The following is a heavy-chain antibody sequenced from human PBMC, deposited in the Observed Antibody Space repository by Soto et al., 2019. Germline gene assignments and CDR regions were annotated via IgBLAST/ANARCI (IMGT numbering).Heavy chain of an antibody. Sequence: QVQLQQSGPGLVKPSETLSLTCTVYGGSISSSSYYWGWIRQPPGKGQESIGSVYYSGRTYYNSPLKSRVTISVDTSENQISLKLSAVTAADTAVYYCARQVVDGTVAGSGSFDYWGQGTLVTVS. CDR1: GGSISSSSYY. D-gene: IGHD3-10*01. J-gene: IGHJ4*02. CDR2: VYYSGRT. CDR3: ARQVVDGTVAGSGSFDY. V-gene: IGHV4-39*01.